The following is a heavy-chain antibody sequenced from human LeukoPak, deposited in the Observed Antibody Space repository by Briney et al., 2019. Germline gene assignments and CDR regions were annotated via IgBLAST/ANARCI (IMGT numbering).Heavy chain of an antibody. CDR1: GGSISSTGYY. V-gene: IGHV4-39*01. CDR3: ARHRGYSYGYQDY. Sequence: SETLPLTCTVSGGSISSTGYYWGWIRQPPGKGLEWIGSIYRSGSAYYKPSLTSRVTLSVDTSKNQFSLKLSSVTASDTAVYYCARHRGYSYGYQDYWGQGTLVTVSS. CDR2: IYRSGSA. D-gene: IGHD5-18*01. J-gene: IGHJ4*02.